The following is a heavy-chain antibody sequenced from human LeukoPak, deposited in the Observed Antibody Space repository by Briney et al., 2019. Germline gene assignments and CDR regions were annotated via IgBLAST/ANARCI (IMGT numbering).Heavy chain of an antibody. CDR2: ISGSGDST. D-gene: IGHD3-3*01. CDR1: GFTFSSYA. J-gene: IGHJ4*02. V-gene: IGHV3-23*01. Sequence: GGSLRLSCAASGFTFSSYAMSWVRQAPGKGLEWVSAISGSGDSTYYADSVKGRFTISRDNSKNTLYLQMNSLRAEDTAVYYCAKETYYDFWSGSKYTDYWGQGTLVTVSS. CDR3: AKETYYDFWSGSKYTDY.